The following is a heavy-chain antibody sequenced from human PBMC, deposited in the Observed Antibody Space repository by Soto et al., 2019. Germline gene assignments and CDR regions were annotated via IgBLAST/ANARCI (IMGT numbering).Heavy chain of an antibody. Sequence: AESLKISCNGSGYSFTSYWIRWVRQMPEKGLEWMGIIYPGDSDTRYSPSFQGQVTISADKSISTAYLQWSSLKASDTAMYYCASTRYQLLFYYGMDVWGQGTTVTVSS. CDR2: IYPGDSDT. CDR3: ASTRYQLLFYYGMDV. J-gene: IGHJ6*01. V-gene: IGHV5-51*01. D-gene: IGHD2-2*01. CDR1: GYSFTSYW.